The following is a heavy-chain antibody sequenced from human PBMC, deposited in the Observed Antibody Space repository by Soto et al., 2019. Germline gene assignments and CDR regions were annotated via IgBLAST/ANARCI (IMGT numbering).Heavy chain of an antibody. Sequence: GAPRLSCAASGFTFSSYWMSWVRQAPGKGLEWVANIKQDGSEKNYVDSAKGRFTISRDNAKNSLYLQMNSLRAEDTAVYYCLKGMDVWGQGTTVTVSS. J-gene: IGHJ6*02. V-gene: IGHV3-7*01. CDR3: LKGMDV. CDR2: IKQDGSEK. CDR1: GFTFSSYW.